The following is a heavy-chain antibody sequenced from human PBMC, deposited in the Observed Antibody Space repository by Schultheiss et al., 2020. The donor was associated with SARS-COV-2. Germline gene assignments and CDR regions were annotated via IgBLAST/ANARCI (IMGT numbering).Heavy chain of an antibody. CDR1: GGSISSYF. Sequence: SETLSLTCTVSGGSISSYFWSWIRQPAEKGLEWIGRIYSSGSTNYNPSLKSRVTMSVDTSKNQFSLKLSSVTAADTAVYYCARATTVTTFFYDYYGMDVWGQGTTVPSP. J-gene: IGHJ6*02. CDR2: IYSSGST. D-gene: IGHD4-11*01. V-gene: IGHV4-4*07. CDR3: ARATTVTTFFYDYYGMDV.